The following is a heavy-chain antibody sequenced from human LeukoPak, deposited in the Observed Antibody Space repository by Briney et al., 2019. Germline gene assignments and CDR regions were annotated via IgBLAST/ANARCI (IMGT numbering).Heavy chain of an antibody. CDR1: GLTLGSIS. CDR3: ARGTLSRFDY. Sequence: GGPLGPSCEASGLTLGSISLTWFAQAPGKGLKWVSSISSSSSYIYYADSMKGRFTISRDNAKNSLYLQMNSLRAEDTAVYYCARGTLSRFDYWGQGTLVTVSS. CDR2: ISSSSSYI. J-gene: IGHJ4*02. V-gene: IGHV3-21*01.